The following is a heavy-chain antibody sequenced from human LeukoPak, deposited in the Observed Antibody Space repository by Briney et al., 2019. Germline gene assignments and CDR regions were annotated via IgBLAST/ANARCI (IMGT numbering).Heavy chain of an antibody. CDR3: ATGIAAAGPSEDDAFDI. V-gene: IGHV4-4*07. D-gene: IGHD6-13*01. CDR1: GGSISSYY. Sequence: PSETLSLTCTVSGGSISSYYWSWIRQPAGKGLEWIGRIYTSGSTNYNPSLKSRVTMSVDTSKNQFSLKLSSVTAADTAVYYCATGIAAAGPSEDDAFDIWGQGTMVTVSS. CDR2: IYTSGST. J-gene: IGHJ3*02.